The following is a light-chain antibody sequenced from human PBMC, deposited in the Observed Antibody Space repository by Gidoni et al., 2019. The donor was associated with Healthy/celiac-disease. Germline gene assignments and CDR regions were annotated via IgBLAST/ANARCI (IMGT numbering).Light chain of an antibody. J-gene: IGKJ2*01. Sequence: DIVMTQYPDPLAVPLGERATINCKSSQSVLYSSNNKNYLAWYQQKPGQPPKLLIYWASTRESGVPDRFSGSGFGTDFTLTISSLQAEDVAVYYCQQYYSTPPYTFGQGTKLEIK. CDR1: QSVLYSSNNKNY. CDR3: QQYYSTPPYT. V-gene: IGKV4-1*01. CDR2: WAS.